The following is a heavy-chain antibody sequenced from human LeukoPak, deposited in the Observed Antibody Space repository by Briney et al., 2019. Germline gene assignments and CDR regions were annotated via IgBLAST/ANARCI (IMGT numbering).Heavy chain of an antibody. J-gene: IGHJ5*02. V-gene: IGHV1-2*02. Sequence: SVKVSCKASGYTFTGYYMHWVRQAPGQRLEGMGWINPNSCGTNYAQKFQGRVTMTRDTPISTAYMELSRLRSDDTAVYYCPRGYCSSTSCYDNWFDPWGQGTLVTVSS. CDR2: INPNSCGT. CDR3: PRGYCSSTSCYDNWFDP. D-gene: IGHD2-2*01. CDR1: GYTFTGYY.